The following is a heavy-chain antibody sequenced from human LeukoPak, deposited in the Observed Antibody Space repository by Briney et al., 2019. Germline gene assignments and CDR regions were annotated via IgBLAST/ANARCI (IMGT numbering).Heavy chain of an antibody. CDR2: IKSKTDGGTT. CDR1: GFTFSSFE. CDR3: TTDPSYGAWDY. J-gene: IGHJ4*02. D-gene: IGHD3-10*01. V-gene: IGHV3-15*01. Sequence: PGGSLRLSCAASGFTFSSFEMNWVRQAPGKGLEWVGRIKSKTDGGTTDYAAPVKGRFTISRDDSKNTLYLQMNSLKAEDTAVYYCTTDPSYGAWDYWGQGTLVTVSS.